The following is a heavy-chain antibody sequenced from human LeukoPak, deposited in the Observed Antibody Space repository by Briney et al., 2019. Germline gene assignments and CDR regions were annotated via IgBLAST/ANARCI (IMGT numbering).Heavy chain of an antibody. CDR3: ARVRHGGYSYGSHPDY. CDR1: GFTFRSHG. D-gene: IGHD5-18*01. CDR2: ISYDGSET. J-gene: IGHJ4*02. Sequence: PGGSLRLSCAASGFTFRSHGIHWVRQAPGKGLECVALISYDGSETYYVDSVKGRFTISRDNAKNSLYLQMNSLRAEDTAVYYCARVRHGGYSYGSHPDYWGQGTLVTVSS. V-gene: IGHV3-30*03.